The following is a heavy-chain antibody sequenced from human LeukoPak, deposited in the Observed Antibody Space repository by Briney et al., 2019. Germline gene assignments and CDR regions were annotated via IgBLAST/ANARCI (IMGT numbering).Heavy chain of an antibody. CDR3: AKGYVTTGFLDS. V-gene: IGHV3-23*01. CDR2: ISDTSAYI. D-gene: IGHD1-1*01. CDR1: GFTFSIYA. Sequence: GGSLRLSCAASGFTFSIYAMSWVRQAPGKGLEWVSSISDTSAYIYYSDSVKGRFTISRDNSKNTLYLQMNSLRVEDTALYYCAKGYVTTGFLDSWGQGTLVTVSS. J-gene: IGHJ4*02.